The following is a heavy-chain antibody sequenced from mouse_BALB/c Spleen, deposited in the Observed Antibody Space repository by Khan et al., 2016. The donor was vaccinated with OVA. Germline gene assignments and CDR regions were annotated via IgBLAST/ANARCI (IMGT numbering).Heavy chain of an antibody. V-gene: IGHV3-2*02. CDR2: ISSSGST. CDR1: GYSITSDYA. D-gene: IGHD2-3*01. Sequence: EVKLEVSGPGLVKPSQSLSLTCTVTGYSITSDYAWNWIRQFPGNKLEWMGYISSSGSTNYNPALKNRISITRDTSKNQFFLQLNSVTTEDTATYYCARDGSRYNYAMDYWGQGTSVTVSS. J-gene: IGHJ4*01. CDR3: ARDGSRYNYAMDY.